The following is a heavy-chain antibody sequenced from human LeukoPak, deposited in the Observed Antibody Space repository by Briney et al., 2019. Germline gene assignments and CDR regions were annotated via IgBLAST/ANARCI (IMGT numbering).Heavy chain of an antibody. Sequence: PGRSLRLSCAASGFTFSSYAMHWVRQAPGKGLEWVAVISYDGSNKYYADSVKGRFTISRDNSKNTLYLQMNSLRAEDTAVYYCARAEHIVVVTAPGTKQAEYFQHWGQGTLVTVSS. CDR3: ARAEHIVVVTAPGTKQAEYFQH. D-gene: IGHD2-21*02. V-gene: IGHV3-30-3*01. J-gene: IGHJ1*01. CDR1: GFTFSSYA. CDR2: ISYDGSNK.